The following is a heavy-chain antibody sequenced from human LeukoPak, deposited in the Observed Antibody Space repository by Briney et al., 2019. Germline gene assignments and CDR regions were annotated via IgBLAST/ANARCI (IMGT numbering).Heavy chain of an antibody. J-gene: IGHJ4*02. D-gene: IGHD6-19*01. CDR1: GFIFDNYA. CDR2: ISGDGGST. V-gene: IGHV3-43*02. Sequence: WGSLRLSCAAPGFIFDNYAIHWVRQAPGKGLEWVSLISGDGGSTFYADSVRGRFTISRDNTRKSLSLQMSSLRSEDTALYYCARERETSGWYDYWGQGTLVTVSS. CDR3: ARERETSGWYDY.